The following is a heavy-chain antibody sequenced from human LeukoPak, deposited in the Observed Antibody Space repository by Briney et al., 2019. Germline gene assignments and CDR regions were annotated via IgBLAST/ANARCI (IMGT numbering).Heavy chain of an antibody. D-gene: IGHD5-18*01. CDR1: GYTFTTYA. CDR2: INTNTGNP. Sequence: ASVKVSCKTSGYTFTTYAISWVRQAPGQGLEWMGWINTNTGNPTYAQGFFTGRYVFSLDASVNTAYLQITGLKADDTAVYYCGRDPKLGIRGYTYGYIDFWGQGTLVTVAS. V-gene: IGHV7-4-1*02. J-gene: IGHJ4*02. CDR3: GRDPKLGIRGYTYGYIDF.